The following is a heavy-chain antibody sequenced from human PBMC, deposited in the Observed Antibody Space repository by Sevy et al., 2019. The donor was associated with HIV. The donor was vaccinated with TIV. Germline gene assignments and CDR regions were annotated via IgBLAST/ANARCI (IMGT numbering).Heavy chain of an antibody. J-gene: IGHJ3*02. CDR2: IVGSSRTI. V-gene: IGHV3-48*01. CDR1: GFTFSIYT. CDR3: AREIVGGPFDI. D-gene: IGHD1-26*01. Sequence: GGSLRLSRAASGFTFSIYTMSWVRQAPGKGLECVSYIVGSSRTIYYADSVKGRFTISRDNAKNSLYLQMNSLRAEDTAVYYCAREIVGGPFDIWGQGTMVTVSS.